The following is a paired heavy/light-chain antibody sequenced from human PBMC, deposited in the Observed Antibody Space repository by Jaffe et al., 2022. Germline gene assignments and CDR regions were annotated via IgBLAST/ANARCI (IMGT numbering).Heavy chain of an antibody. CDR2: VNNDGSVT. CDR1: GFTFSSYW. J-gene: IGHJ4*02. Sequence: EVQLVESGGDLVQPGGSLRLSCAASGFTFSSYWMHWVRQDPGKGLEWVSHVNNDGSVTNYADSVKGRFTISRDNAKNTLSLQMNSLRAEDTAVYFCVREWWGIDYWGQGTLVTVSS. D-gene: IGHD2-15*01. V-gene: IGHV3-74*01. CDR3: VREWWGIDY.
Light chain of an antibody. Sequence: DVVLTQSPLSLPVTLGQPASISCRSSQSLVASDGTTYLCWFHQRPGQSPRRLIYKVSNRDSGVPDRFSGSGSGTDFTLKISRVEAEDVGVYYCMQNSHWPPWTFGQGTKVEIK. CDR2: KVS. J-gene: IGKJ1*01. CDR1: QSLVASDGTTY. CDR3: MQNSHWPPWT. V-gene: IGKV2-30*01.